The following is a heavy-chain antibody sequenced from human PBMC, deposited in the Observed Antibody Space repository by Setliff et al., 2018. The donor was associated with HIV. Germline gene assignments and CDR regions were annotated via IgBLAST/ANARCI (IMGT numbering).Heavy chain of an antibody. V-gene: IGHV4-28*03. CDR2: ISNSGKT. J-gene: IGHJ3*02. CDR1: GYSISTIEW. D-gene: IGHD1-26*01. CDR3: ARGARALGGDAFDI. Sequence: SETLSLTCAVSGYSISTIEWWGWIRQPPGKGLAWIGYISNSGKTYYNPSLNSRVIISVDTSKNQFSLKLSSVTAADTAVYYCARGARALGGDAFDIWGQGTMVTVSS.